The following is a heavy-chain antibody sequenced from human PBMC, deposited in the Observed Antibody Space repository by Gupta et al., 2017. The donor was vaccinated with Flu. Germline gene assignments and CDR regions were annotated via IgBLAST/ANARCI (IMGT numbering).Heavy chain of an antibody. CDR2: INPRGSST. J-gene: IGHJ6*03. D-gene: IGHD1-26*01. V-gene: IGHV1-46*01. CDR3: ARSREGRLRPYYYYMDV. Sequence: GCGWMGIINPRGSSTGYAQKFQGRVTMTRNTSTSTVYMELGSLRSEDTAVYYCARSREGRLRPYYYYMDVWGKGTTVTVSS.